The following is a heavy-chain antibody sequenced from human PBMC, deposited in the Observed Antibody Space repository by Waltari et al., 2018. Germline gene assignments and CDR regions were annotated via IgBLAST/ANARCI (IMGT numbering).Heavy chain of an antibody. CDR1: GGTFSSYA. J-gene: IGHJ3*02. CDR2: IIPIFGTA. V-gene: IGHV1-69*14. Sequence: QVQLVQSGAEVKKPGSSVKVSCKASGGTFSSYAISWVRQAPGQGLEWMGGIIPIFGTANYAQKFQGRVTITADKSTSTAYMELSSLRSEDTAVYYCARAAIPPMIVVVSDAFDIWGQGTMVTVSS. D-gene: IGHD3-22*01. CDR3: ARAAIPPMIVVVSDAFDI.